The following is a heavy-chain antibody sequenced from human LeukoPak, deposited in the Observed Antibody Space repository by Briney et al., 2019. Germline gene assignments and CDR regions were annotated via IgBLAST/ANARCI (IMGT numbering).Heavy chain of an antibody. D-gene: IGHD6-13*01. CDR3: AREGRGSSWDPYWYYGMDV. Sequence: ASVKVSCKASGYTFTSYGISWVRQAPGQGLEWMGWINPNSGGTNYAQKFQGWVTMTRDTSISTAYMELSRLRSDDTAVYYCAREGRGSSWDPYWYYGMDVWGQGTTVTVSS. J-gene: IGHJ6*02. V-gene: IGHV1-2*04. CDR1: GYTFTSYG. CDR2: INPNSGGT.